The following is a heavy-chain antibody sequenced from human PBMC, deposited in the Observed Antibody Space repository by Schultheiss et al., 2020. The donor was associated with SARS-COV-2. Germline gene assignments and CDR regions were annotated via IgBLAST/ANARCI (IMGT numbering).Heavy chain of an antibody. CDR2: IKQDGSEK. J-gene: IGHJ4*02. CDR1: GFTFSSYW. D-gene: IGHD5-18*01. CDR3: ARVGYSYGFYFDY. V-gene: IGHV3-7*03. Sequence: GGSLRLSCAASGFTFSSYWMSWVRQAPGKGLEWVANIKQDGSEKYYVDSVKGRFTISRDNAKNSLYLQMNSLRAEDTAVYYCARVGYSYGFYFDYWGQGTLVTVSS.